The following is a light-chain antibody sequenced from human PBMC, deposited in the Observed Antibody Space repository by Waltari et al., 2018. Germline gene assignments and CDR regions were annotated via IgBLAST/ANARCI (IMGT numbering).Light chain of an antibody. V-gene: IGLV1-44*01. J-gene: IGLJ1*01. CDR1: GSNHGSNK. Sequence: QSVLTQPPSKPGTPGQRVVIHCLGSGSNHGSNKLNRYQQHPGTAPTLLIYRHNERPSGVPDRFSGSKSGNSASLAISGLQSEDEADYYCATWDDNLNGRVFGTGTTVTVL. CDR2: RHN. CDR3: ATWDDNLNGRV.